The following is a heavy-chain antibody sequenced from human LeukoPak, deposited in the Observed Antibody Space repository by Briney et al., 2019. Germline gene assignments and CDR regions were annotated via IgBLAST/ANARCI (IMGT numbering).Heavy chain of an antibody. CDR2: INPSGGST. CDR3: ARDRSNTGWFDP. D-gene: IGHD4-11*01. CDR1: GYTFTSYY. V-gene: IGHV1-46*01. J-gene: IGHJ5*02. Sequence: ASVKVSCKASGYTFTSYYMHWVRQAPGQGLEWMGIINPSGGSTNYAQKLQGRVTMTTDTSTSTAYMELRSLRSDDTAVYYCARDRSNTGWFDPWGQGTLVTVSS.